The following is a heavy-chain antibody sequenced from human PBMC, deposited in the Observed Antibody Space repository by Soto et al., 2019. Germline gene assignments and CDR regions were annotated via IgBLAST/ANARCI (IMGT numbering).Heavy chain of an antibody. V-gene: IGHV1-69*13. CDR1: GGTFSSYA. D-gene: IGHD3-3*01. Sequence: ASVKVSCKASGGTFSSYAISWVRQAPGQGLEWMGGIIPIFGTANYAQKFQGRVTITADESTSTAYMELSSLRSEDTAVYYCAREDKDFWSPGDYYYGMDVWGQGTTVTVSS. CDR3: AREDKDFWSPGDYYYGMDV. J-gene: IGHJ6*02. CDR2: IIPIFGTA.